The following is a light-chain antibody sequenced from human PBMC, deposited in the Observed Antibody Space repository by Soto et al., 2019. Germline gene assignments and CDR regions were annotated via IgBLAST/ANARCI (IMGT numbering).Light chain of an antibody. CDR3: QVWDSGTGV. V-gene: IGLV3-9*01. CDR2: RDD. CDR1: NIGSKN. Sequence: SYELTQPLSVSAALGQTARITCGGNNIGSKNVHWYQQKPGQAPVLVIYRDDNRPSGIPERFSGSNSGNTATLTISRAQAGDEADYYCQVWDSGTGVFGTGTKLTVL. J-gene: IGLJ1*01.